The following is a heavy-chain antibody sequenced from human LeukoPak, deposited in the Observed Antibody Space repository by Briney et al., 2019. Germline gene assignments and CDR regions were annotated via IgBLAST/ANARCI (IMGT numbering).Heavy chain of an antibody. CDR1: GFTFSSYA. CDR2: ISGSGGST. CDR3: AKEAYYYDSSGYELDY. V-gene: IGHV3-23*01. D-gene: IGHD3-22*01. Sequence: GGSLRLSCAASGFTFSSYAMSWVRQAPGKGLEWVSAISGSGGSTYYADSVKGRFTISRDNSKNTLYLQMNSLRAEDTAVCYCAKEAYYYDSSGYELDYWGQGTLVTVSS. J-gene: IGHJ4*02.